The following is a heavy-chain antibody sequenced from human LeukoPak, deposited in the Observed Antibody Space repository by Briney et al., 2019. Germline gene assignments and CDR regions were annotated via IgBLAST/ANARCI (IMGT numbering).Heavy chain of an antibody. CDR3: ARDRSSVSGPELDV. V-gene: IGHV4-31*03. D-gene: IGHD1-14*01. CDR2: IYYSGST. J-gene: IGHJ6*02. Sequence: SETLSLTCTVSGGSISSGGYYWSWIRQHPGKGLEWIGYIYYSGSTYYNPSLKSRVTISVDTSKNQFSLKLSSVTAADTAVYYCARDRSSVSGPELDVWGQGTTVTVSS. CDR1: GGSISSGGYY.